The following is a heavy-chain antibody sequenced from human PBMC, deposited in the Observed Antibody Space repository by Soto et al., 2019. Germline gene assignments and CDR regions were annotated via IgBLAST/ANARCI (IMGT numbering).Heavy chain of an antibody. D-gene: IGHD3-22*01. CDR1: GGTFSSYA. CDR2: IIPIFGTA. V-gene: IGHV1-69*13. CDR3: ARPYDSRGPSPGYYGMDV. J-gene: IGHJ6*02. Sequence: ASVKVSCKASGGTFSSYAISWVRQAPGQGLEWMGGIIPIFGTANYAQKFQGRVTITADESTSTAYMELSSLRSEDTAVYYCARPYDSRGPSPGYYGMDVWGQGTTVTVSS.